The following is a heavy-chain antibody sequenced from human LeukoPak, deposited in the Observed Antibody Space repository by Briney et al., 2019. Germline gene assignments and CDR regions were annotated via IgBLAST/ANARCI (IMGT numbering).Heavy chain of an antibody. Sequence: ASVKVSCKASGYTITGYYMNWVRQAPGQGLEWMGWINPNSGGTNYAQKFQGRVTMTRDTSISTAYMELSRLRSDDTAVYYCARAREYLAIDYWGQGTLVTVSS. J-gene: IGHJ4*02. CDR2: INPNSGGT. D-gene: IGHD2/OR15-2a*01. CDR3: ARAREYLAIDY. CDR1: GYTITGYY. V-gene: IGHV1-2*02.